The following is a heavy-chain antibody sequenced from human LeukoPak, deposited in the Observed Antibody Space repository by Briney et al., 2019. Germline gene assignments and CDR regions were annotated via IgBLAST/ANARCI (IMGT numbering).Heavy chain of an antibody. CDR2: ISYDGSNK. Sequence: GGSLRLSCAASGFTFSSYGMHWVRQAPGKGLEWVAVISYDGSNKYYADSVKGRFTISRDNAKNTLYLQMNSLRAEDTAVYYCAKDAYSGGYHEWFDPWGQGTLVTVSS. J-gene: IGHJ5*02. V-gene: IGHV3-30*18. CDR1: GFTFSSYG. D-gene: IGHD1-26*01. CDR3: AKDAYSGGYHEWFDP.